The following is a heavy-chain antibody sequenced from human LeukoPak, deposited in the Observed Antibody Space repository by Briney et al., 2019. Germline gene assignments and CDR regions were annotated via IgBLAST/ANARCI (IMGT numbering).Heavy chain of an antibody. CDR3: ARNRLYYYDSSGYYDY. V-gene: IGHV3-21*01. CDR2: ISSSSSYI. Sequence: GGSLRLSCAASGFTFSSYSMNWVRQAPGKGLEWVSSISSSSSYIYYADSVNGRFTISRDNAKNSVYLQMNSLGAEDTAVYYCARNRLYYYDSSGYYDYWGQGTLVTVSS. J-gene: IGHJ4*02. D-gene: IGHD3-22*01. CDR1: GFTFSSYS.